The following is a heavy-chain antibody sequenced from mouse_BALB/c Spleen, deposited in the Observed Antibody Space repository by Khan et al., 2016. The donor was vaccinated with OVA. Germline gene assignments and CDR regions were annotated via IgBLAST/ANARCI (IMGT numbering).Heavy chain of an antibody. J-gene: IGHJ2*01. CDR2: IYPRTGDL. D-gene: IGHD1-2*01. CDR3: KRDAYYGNSQDN. V-gene: IGHV1S53*02. CDR1: GHTFTDHA. Sequence: QIQLVQSDPELKKPGATVKISCKASGHTFTDHAIHWVKQAPGQGLQWIGYIYPRTGDLTYTDDFNGQVTLSVDTSSSTAFLQINNLTSEDSAAYFCKRDAYYGNSQDNWGQGTTVTVSS.